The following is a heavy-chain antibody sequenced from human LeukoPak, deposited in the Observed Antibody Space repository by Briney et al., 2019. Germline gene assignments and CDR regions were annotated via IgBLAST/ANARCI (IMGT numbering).Heavy chain of an antibody. D-gene: IGHD2-2*01. CDR1: GYTFTSYG. Sequence: ASVKVSCKASGYTFTSYGISWVRQAPGQGLEWMGWISAYNGNTNYAQKLQGRVTMTTDTSTRTAYMELRSLRSDDTAVYYCARDVRSTYYYYYMDVWGKGTTVTVSS. J-gene: IGHJ6*03. CDR3: ARDVRSTYYYYYMDV. CDR2: ISAYNGNT. V-gene: IGHV1-18*01.